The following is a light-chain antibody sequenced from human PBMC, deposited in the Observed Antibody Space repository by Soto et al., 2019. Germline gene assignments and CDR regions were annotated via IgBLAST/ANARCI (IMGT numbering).Light chain of an antibody. Sequence: LTQPPSASGTPGQRVTISCSGSSSNIGSKTVNWYQQLPGTVPKLLIYNSYQRPSGVPDRFSASKSGTSASLAISGLQSEDEADYYCSSWDASLNGYVFGTGTKLTVL. V-gene: IGLV1-44*01. CDR1: SSNIGSKT. CDR3: SSWDASLNGYV. J-gene: IGLJ1*01. CDR2: NSY.